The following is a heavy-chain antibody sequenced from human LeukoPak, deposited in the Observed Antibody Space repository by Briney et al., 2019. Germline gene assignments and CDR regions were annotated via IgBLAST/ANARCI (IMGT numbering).Heavy chain of an antibody. D-gene: IGHD4-17*01. CDR2: IIPIFGTP. CDR3: ARAVQVTTGGLFDY. Sequence: SVKVSCEASGGTFSNYAISWVRQAPGQGLEWMGGIIPIFGTPNYAQKFQGRVTITADKSSSTAYMELSSLRSEDTAVYYCARAVQVTTGGLFDYWGQGTLVTVS. CDR1: GGTFSNYA. V-gene: IGHV1-69*06. J-gene: IGHJ4*02.